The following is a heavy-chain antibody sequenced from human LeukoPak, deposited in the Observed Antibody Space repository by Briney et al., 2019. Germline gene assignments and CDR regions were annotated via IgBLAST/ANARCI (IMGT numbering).Heavy chain of an antibody. Sequence: GGSLRLSCAASGFTVSSNYMSWVRQAPGKGLEGASVIYSGGSTYYADSVKGRFTISRDNSKNTLYLQMNSLRAEDTAVYYCARVSGTYYDFWSGYSPDYYFDYWGQGTLVTVSS. J-gene: IGHJ4*02. CDR1: GFTVSSNY. V-gene: IGHV3-66*02. CDR2: IYSGGST. CDR3: ARVSGTYYDFWSGYSPDYYFDY. D-gene: IGHD3-3*01.